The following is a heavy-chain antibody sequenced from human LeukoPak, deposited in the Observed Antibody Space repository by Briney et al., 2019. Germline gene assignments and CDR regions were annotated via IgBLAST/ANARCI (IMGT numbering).Heavy chain of an antibody. J-gene: IGHJ6*03. CDR2: IFTTGST. Sequence: PSETLSLTCTVSGASVSDYYWSWVRQPAGKGLEWIGRIFTTGSTDYNTSLKSRVTMSRDRSKNQLFLTLTSVTAADTAVYYCARASDSIFSYYYHMDLWGKGITVTVS. CDR3: ARASDSIFSYYYHMDL. CDR1: GASVSDYY. V-gene: IGHV4-4*07. D-gene: IGHD3-3*02.